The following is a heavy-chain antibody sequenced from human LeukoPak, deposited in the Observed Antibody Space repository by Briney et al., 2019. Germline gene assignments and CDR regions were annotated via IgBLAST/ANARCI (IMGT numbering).Heavy chain of an antibody. Sequence: GGSLRLSCAASGFTFSSYAMSWFRQAPGKGLEWVGNINQDGSEKYYVDSLKGRFTISRDNAKNSLYLQMNSLRAEDTALYYCARDYVWGTFEPDFWGQGTLVTVSS. J-gene: IGHJ4*02. CDR2: INQDGSEK. CDR1: GFTFSSYA. D-gene: IGHD3-16*01. V-gene: IGHV3-7*01. CDR3: ARDYVWGTFEPDF.